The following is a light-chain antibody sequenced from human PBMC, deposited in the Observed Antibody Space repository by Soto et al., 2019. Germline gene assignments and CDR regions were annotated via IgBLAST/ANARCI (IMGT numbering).Light chain of an antibody. V-gene: IGLV2-14*03. J-gene: IGLJ1*01. Sequence: QSVLTQPASVSRSPGQSIAISCTGTSSDVGGYNYVSWYQQHPGKAPKLMIYDVTTRPSGVSNRFSGSKSGNTAALTISGLQAEDEADYYCSSYTSDTTGVFGTGTKVTVL. CDR2: DVT. CDR3: SSYTSDTTGV. CDR1: SSDVGGYNY.